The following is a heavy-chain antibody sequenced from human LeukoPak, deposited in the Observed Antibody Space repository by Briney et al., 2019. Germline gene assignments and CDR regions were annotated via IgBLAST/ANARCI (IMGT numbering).Heavy chain of an antibody. CDR1: GFTFSSYE. Sequence: GGSLRLSCAASGFTFSSYEVNWVRQAPGKGLEWVSYISSSGSTIYYADSVKGRFTISRDNAKNSLYLQMNSLRAEDTAVYYCARANYDFWSGYYFWGQGTLVTVSS. CDR3: ARANYDFWSGYYF. D-gene: IGHD3-3*01. V-gene: IGHV3-48*03. J-gene: IGHJ4*02. CDR2: ISSSGSTI.